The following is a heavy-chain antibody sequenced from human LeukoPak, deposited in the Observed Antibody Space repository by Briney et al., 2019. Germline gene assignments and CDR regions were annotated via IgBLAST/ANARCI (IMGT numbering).Heavy chain of an antibody. D-gene: IGHD6-6*01. V-gene: IGHV1-2*02. J-gene: IGHJ4*02. Sequence: ASVKVSCKASGYTFTGYYIHWVRQAPGQGLQWMGWINPNSGGTNYIQNFQGRVTMTRGTSISTAYMELSRLRSDDTAVYYCARADSSSSEHWGQGTLVTVSS. CDR2: INPNSGGT. CDR3: ARADSSSSEH. CDR1: GYTFTGYY.